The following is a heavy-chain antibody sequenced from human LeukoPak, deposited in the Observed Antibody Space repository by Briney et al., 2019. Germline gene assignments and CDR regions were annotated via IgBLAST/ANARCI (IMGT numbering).Heavy chain of an antibody. CDR2: INHSGST. J-gene: IGHJ3*02. V-gene: IGHV4-34*01. Sequence: SETLSLTCAVYGGSYSGYYWSWIRQPPGKGLEWIGEINHSGSTNYNPSLKSRVTISVDTSKNQFSLKLSSVTAADTAVYYCASLAGHAFDIWGQGTMVTVSS. CDR3: ASLAGHAFDI. D-gene: IGHD1-14*01. CDR1: GGSYSGYY.